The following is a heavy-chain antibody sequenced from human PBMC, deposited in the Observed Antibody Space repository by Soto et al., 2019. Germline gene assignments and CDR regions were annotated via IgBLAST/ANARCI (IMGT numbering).Heavy chain of an antibody. D-gene: IGHD4-17*01. CDR2: IWYDGSNK. J-gene: IGHJ4*02. V-gene: IGHV3-33*01. CDR1: GFTFSSYG. CDR3: ARDGLMSHDYGDYGLFDY. Sequence: GESLKISCAASGFTFSSYGMHWVRQAPGKGLEWVAVIWYDGSNKYYADSVKGRFTISRDNSKNTLYLQMNSLRAEDTAVYYCARDGLMSHDYGDYGLFDYWGQGTLVTVSS.